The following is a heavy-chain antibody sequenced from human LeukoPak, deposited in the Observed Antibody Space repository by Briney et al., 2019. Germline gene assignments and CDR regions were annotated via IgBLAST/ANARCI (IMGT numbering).Heavy chain of an antibody. Sequence: ASVKVSCKASGYTFTGYYMHWVRQAPGQGLEWMGWINPNSGGTNYAQKLQGRVTMTTDTSTSTAYMELRSLRSDDTAVYYCARTYYDFWSGYTYFDYWGQGTLVTVSS. CDR1: GYTFTGYY. J-gene: IGHJ4*02. D-gene: IGHD3-3*01. V-gene: IGHV1-2*02. CDR3: ARTYYDFWSGYTYFDY. CDR2: INPNSGGT.